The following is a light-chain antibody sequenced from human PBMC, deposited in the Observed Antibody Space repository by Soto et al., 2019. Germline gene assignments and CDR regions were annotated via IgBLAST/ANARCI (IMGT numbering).Light chain of an antibody. CDR3: AAWDDSLSGYV. Sequence: QSVLTQPPSASGTPGQRVTLSCSGSSSNIGSNYVYWYQQLPGTAPKLLIYTNNQRPSGVPDRFSGSKSGTSASLAIIGLRSEDEADYYCAAWDDSLSGYVFGTGTKLTVL. CDR2: TNN. CDR1: SSNIGSNY. J-gene: IGLJ1*01. V-gene: IGLV1-47*01.